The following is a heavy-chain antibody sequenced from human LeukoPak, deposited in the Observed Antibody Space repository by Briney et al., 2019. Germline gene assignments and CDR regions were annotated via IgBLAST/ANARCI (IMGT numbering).Heavy chain of an antibody. V-gene: IGHV3-74*01. Sequence: GGSLRLSCAASGVTLSSYWMHWVRQAPGKGLVWVSRINSDGSRTTYADSVKGRFTISRDNAKNTLYLQMNSLRTEDTAVYYCARPETQYSSGLDGFDIWGQGTMVTVSS. CDR3: ARPETQYSSGLDGFDI. J-gene: IGHJ3*02. CDR2: INSDGSRT. CDR1: GVTLSSYW. D-gene: IGHD6-19*01.